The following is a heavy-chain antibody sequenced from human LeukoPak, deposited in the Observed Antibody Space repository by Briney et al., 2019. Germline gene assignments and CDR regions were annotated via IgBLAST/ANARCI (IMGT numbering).Heavy chain of an antibody. J-gene: IGHJ4*02. CDR1: GFTFSSYA. Sequence: PGGSLRLSCAASGFTFSSYAMSWVRQAPGKGLEWVSVISGPGYTTYYADSVKGRLTISRDNSNNMLYLQLNSLRAEDTAVYYCAKDLSGNYNLFDYWGQGTLVTVSS. D-gene: IGHD1-26*01. CDR3: AKDLSGNYNLFDY. CDR2: ISGPGYTT. V-gene: IGHV3-23*01.